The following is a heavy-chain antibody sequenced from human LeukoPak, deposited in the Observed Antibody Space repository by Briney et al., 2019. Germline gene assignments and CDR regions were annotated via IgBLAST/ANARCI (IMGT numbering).Heavy chain of an antibody. Sequence: ASVKVSCEASGYTFTGYYMHWVRQAPGQGLEWMGRINPNSGGTNYAQKFQGRVTMTRDTSISTAYMELSRLRSDDTAVYYCARLGDSSGYPNFDYWGQGTLVTVSS. D-gene: IGHD3-22*01. CDR3: ARLGDSSGYPNFDY. V-gene: IGHV1-2*06. CDR2: INPNSGGT. CDR1: GYTFTGYY. J-gene: IGHJ4*02.